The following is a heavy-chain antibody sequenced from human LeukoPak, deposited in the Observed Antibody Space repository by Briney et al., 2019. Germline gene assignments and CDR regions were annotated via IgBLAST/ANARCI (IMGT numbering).Heavy chain of an antibody. J-gene: IGHJ6*03. V-gene: IGHV4-34*01. CDR3: ARGARYYYGSGSWGYYYMDV. CDR2: INHSGST. Sequence: SETLSLTCAVYGGSFSGYYWSWIRQPPGKGLEWIGEINHSGSTNYNPSLKSRVTKSVDTSKNQFSLKLSSVTAADTAVYYCARGARYYYGSGSWGYYYMDVWGKGTTVTVSS. CDR1: GGSFSGYY. D-gene: IGHD3-10*01.